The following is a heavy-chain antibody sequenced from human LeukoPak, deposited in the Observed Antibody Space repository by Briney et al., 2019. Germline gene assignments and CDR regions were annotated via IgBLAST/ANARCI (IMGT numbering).Heavy chain of an antibody. D-gene: IGHD6-19*01. CDR3: ARDIGVISVAGTRSNYHYYMDV. V-gene: IGHV4-39*07. Sequence: SETLSLTCTVSSGSISTSNYYWGWVRQPPGKALEWIGNIFYSGSTYYSPSLKSRVTISLDTSRNQFSLKLNSVTAADTAVYYCARDIGVISVAGTRSNYHYYMDVWGKGTTVTVSS. CDR1: SGSISTSNYY. J-gene: IGHJ6*03. CDR2: IFYSGST.